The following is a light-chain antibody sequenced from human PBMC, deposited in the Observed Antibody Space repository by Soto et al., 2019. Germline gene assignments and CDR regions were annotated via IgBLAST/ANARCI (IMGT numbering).Light chain of an antibody. CDR2: DAS. V-gene: IGKV1-5*01. CDR3: QQYNSYST. J-gene: IGKJ5*01. CDR1: QSISRN. Sequence: DIQMTQSPSSLSASVGDRVTITCRASQSISRNLNWYQQKQGKAPKLLIYDASSLESGVPSRFSGSGSGTEFTLTISSLQPDDFATYYCQQYNSYSTFGQGTRLEIK.